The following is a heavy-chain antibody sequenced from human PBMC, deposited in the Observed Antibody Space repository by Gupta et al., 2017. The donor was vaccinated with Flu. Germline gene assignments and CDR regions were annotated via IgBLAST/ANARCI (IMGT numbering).Heavy chain of an antibody. CDR3: AKDGDIWVSFERRGVVTPIDY. CDR1: GFTFSSYA. V-gene: IGHV3-23*01. CDR2: ISGSGGSK. J-gene: IGHJ4*02. Sequence: EVQLLESGGGLVQLGGSLSLSCAASGFTFSSYAMSWVRQAPGKGLEWVSAISGSGGSKYYADSVKGRFTIARDNSKNTLYLQMNSLRAEDTAVYDCAKDGDIWVSFERRGVVTPIDYWGQGNLVTVSS. D-gene: IGHD4-23*01.